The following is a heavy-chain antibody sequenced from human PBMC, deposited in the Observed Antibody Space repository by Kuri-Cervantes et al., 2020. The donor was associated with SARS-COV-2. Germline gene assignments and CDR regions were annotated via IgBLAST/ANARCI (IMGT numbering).Heavy chain of an antibody. V-gene: IGHV1-18*04. Sequence: ASVKVSCKASGYTFTSYGINWVRQAPGQGLEWMGWISAYNGNTNYAQKLQGWVTMTRDTSISTAYMELSRLRSDDTAVYYCARARPRGQDIVVVPAAQKDYYYGMDVWGQGTTVTVSS. J-gene: IGHJ6*02. CDR2: ISAYNGNT. D-gene: IGHD2-2*01. CDR1: GYTFTSYG. CDR3: ARARPRGQDIVVVPAAQKDYYYGMDV.